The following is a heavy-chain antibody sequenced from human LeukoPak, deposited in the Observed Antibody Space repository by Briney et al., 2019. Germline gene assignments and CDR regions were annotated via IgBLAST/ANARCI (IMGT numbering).Heavy chain of an antibody. CDR1: GGSISSSSYY. V-gene: IGHV4-39*01. Sequence: SETLSLTCTVSGGSISSSSYYWGWIRQPPGKGLEWIGSIYYSGSTYYNPSLKSRVTISVDTSKNQFSLKLSSVTAADTAVYYCARHSPGRGRFLDYWGQGTLVTVSS. CDR3: ARHSPGRGRFLDY. CDR2: IYYSGST. D-gene: IGHD3-10*01. J-gene: IGHJ4*02.